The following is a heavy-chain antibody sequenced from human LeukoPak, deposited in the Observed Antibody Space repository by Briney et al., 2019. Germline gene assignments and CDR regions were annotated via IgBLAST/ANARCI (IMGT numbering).Heavy chain of an antibody. CDR3: ASAGILYY. CDR1: GFTFSSYA. D-gene: IGHD1-26*01. CDR2: ISYDGSNK. V-gene: IGHV3-30-3*01. J-gene: IGHJ4*02. Sequence: GGSLRLSCAASGFTFSSYAMHWVRQAPGKGLEWVAVISYDGSNKYYADSVKGRFTISRDNSKNTLYLQMNSLRAEDTAVYYCASAGILYYGGKGTLVTVSS.